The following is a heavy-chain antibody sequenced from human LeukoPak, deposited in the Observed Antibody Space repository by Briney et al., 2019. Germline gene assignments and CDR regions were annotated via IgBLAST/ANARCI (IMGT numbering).Heavy chain of an antibody. CDR2: IKQDGSEK. V-gene: IGHV3-7*01. J-gene: IGHJ4*02. CDR1: GFGFNNNL. Sequence: GGSLRLPCGAFGFGFNNNLLIRVGQAPGKGLEWGASIKQDGSEKQYVDSLRGRFTISRDNAKNVLDLHMNSLRADDTAVYYCAKDIHYSGSDHWGQGTLVTVSS. CDR3: AKDIHYSGSDH. D-gene: IGHD2-15*01.